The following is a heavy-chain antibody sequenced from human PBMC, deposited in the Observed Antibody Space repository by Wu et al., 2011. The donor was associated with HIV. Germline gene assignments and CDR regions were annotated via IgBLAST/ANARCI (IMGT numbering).Heavy chain of an antibody. J-gene: IGHJ6*02. Sequence: VKVSCKASGYTFTDYYIHWVRQAPGQGLEWMGWINPNSGGTNDAQKFQGRVTMTRDTSISTAYMVLSSLRSEDTAVYYCARGVAATLLGPITYYGLDVWGQGTTVTVSS. CDR3: ARGVAATLLGPITYYGLDV. D-gene: IGHD2-15*01. CDR1: GYTFTDYY. CDR2: INPNSGGT. V-gene: IGHV1-2*02.